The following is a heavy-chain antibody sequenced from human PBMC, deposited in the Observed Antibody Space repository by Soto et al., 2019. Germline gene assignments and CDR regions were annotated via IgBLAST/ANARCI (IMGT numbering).Heavy chain of an antibody. D-gene: IGHD4-17*01. V-gene: IGHV3-48*03. CDR3: ARGASGDYGYYFDY. Sequence: EVQLVESGGGLVQPGGSLRLSCAASGFTFSTYEMHWVRQAPGKGLEWISYISRGVTTIYYADSVKGRFTISRDSAKNSLYLQMNSLRAEDTAVYYCARGASGDYGYYFDYWGQGTLVTVSP. J-gene: IGHJ4*02. CDR1: GFTFSTYE. CDR2: ISRGVTTI.